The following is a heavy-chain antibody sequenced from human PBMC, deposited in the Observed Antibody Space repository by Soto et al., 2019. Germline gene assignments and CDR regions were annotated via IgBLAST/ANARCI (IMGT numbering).Heavy chain of an antibody. CDR1: GGTFSSYA. V-gene: IGHV1-69*01. Sequence: QVQLVQSGAEVKKPGSSVKVSCKASGGTFSSYAITWVRQAPGQGLEWMGGIIPIFGTANYAQKFQGRVTITADESTSTAYMELSSLRSEDTAVYYCARGPILGLMVYAGYFDYWGQGTLVTVSS. CDR2: IIPIFGTA. J-gene: IGHJ4*02. CDR3: ARGPILGLMVYAGYFDY. D-gene: IGHD2-8*01.